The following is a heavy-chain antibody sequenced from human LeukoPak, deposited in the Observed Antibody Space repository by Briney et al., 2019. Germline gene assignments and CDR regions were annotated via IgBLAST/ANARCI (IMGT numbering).Heavy chain of an antibody. J-gene: IGHJ4*02. Sequence: GGSLRLSCAASGFTFSDYAMSWVRQAPGKELEWVSAISTSGGTTVYADSEKGRFTISRDNSRNTLYLQMNSLRAEDTAVYYCASRSGGYRHFDDWGQGTLVTVSS. CDR1: GFTFSDYA. CDR3: ASRSGGYRHFDD. V-gene: IGHV3-23*01. CDR2: ISTSGGTT. D-gene: IGHD3-10*01.